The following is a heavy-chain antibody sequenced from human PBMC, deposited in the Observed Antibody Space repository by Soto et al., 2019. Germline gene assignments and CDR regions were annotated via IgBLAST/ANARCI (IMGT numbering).Heavy chain of an antibody. J-gene: IGHJ4*02. V-gene: IGHV3-23*01. CDR1: GFTVSNYA. CDR3: ARNRYDISADRFFSEY. CDR2: IFWSGYGT. Sequence: EVQLLESGGGLVQPGGSLRLSCAASGFTVSNYAMSWARQAPGKGLEWVSSIFWSGYGTYYPASVKGRFIISSDSSKNTLYLQMNRPPAEVTALYLFARNRYDISADRFFSEYWGQGVMVTVSS. D-gene: IGHD3-9*01.